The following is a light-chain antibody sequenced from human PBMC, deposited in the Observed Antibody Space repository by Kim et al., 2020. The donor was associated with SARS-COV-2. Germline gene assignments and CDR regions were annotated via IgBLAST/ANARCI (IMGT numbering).Light chain of an antibody. Sequence: EIVLTQSPGTLSLSPGERATLSCRASQSVRSNFLAWYQQKPGQAPRLLISAASSRATGIPDRFSGSGSGTDFTLTISSLQSEDFAVYYCQQYNNWPLTFGGGTKVDIK. V-gene: IGKV3-20*01. CDR2: AAS. CDR3: QQYNNWPLT. CDR1: QSVRSNF. J-gene: IGKJ4*01.